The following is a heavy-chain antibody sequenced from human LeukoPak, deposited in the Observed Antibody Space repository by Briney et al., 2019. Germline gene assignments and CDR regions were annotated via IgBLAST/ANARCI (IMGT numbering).Heavy chain of an antibody. Sequence: SVKVSCKASGFTFTSSAVQWVRQARGQRLEWIGWIVVGSGNTNYAQKFQERVTITRDMSTSTAYMALSRLRSEDTAVYYCAADHLHYDSSGSKENWGQGTLVTVSS. CDR2: IVVGSGNT. CDR3: AADHLHYDSSGSKEN. D-gene: IGHD3-22*01. CDR1: GFTFTSSA. V-gene: IGHV1-58*01. J-gene: IGHJ4*02.